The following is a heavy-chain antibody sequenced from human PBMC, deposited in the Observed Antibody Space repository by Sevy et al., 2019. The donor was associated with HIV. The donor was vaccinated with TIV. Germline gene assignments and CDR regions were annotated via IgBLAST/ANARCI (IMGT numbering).Heavy chain of an antibody. CDR1: GDSISSSTYH. CDR3: ARVVDFWSGYLDY. D-gene: IGHD3-3*01. J-gene: IGHJ4*01. V-gene: IGHV4-39*01. CDR2: IYYSGNT. Sequence: SETLSLTGTVSGDSISSSTYHWGWIRQSPGKGLEWIGNIYYSGNTNYNPSLTSRATISVDTSKNQFSLNLTSVTAADTAVYYCARVVDFWSGYLDYWGQGTLVTVSS.